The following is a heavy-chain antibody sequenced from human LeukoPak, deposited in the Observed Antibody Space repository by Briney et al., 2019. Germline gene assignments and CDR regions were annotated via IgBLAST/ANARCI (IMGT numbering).Heavy chain of an antibody. CDR3: AGGVEVEPDPFDY. D-gene: IGHD3-16*01. Sequence: PGGSLRLSCAASGFTFSSYGMHWVRQAPGKGLEWVAFIRYDGSNKYYADSVKGRFTISRDNSKNTLYLQMNSLRAEDTAVYYCAGGVEVEPDPFDYWGQGTLVTVSS. J-gene: IGHJ4*02. V-gene: IGHV3-30*02. CDR2: IRYDGSNK. CDR1: GFTFSSYG.